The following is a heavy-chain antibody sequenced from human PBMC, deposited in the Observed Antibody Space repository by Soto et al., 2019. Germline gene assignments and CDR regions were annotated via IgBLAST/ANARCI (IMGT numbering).Heavy chain of an antibody. CDR3: AHSVRNSGDDLDY. D-gene: IGHD5-12*01. CDR2: IFWDDDK. V-gene: IGHV2-5*02. J-gene: IGHJ4*02. CDR1: GFSLSTSGVG. Sequence: QITLKESGPTLVKPTQTLTLTCTFSGFSLSTSGVGVGWIRQPPGKALEWLAIIFWDDDKRYSPSLMSRVTITKATSKNQVVLTMTNMDPVDTATYFCAHSVRNSGDDLDYWGQGILVTVSS.